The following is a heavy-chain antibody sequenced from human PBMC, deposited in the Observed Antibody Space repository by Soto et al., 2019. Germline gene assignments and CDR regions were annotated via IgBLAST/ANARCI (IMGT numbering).Heavy chain of an antibody. V-gene: IGHV4-59*01. J-gene: IGHJ4*02. CDR3: ARETQNSSGLRILDY. CDR2: IYYSGST. Sequence: QVQLQESGPGLVKPSETLSLTCTVSGGSISTYYWSWIRQPPGKRLEWIGYIYYSGSTNYNPSLKSRVTISVDTSKNQFSLRLSSVTAADTAVYYCARETQNSSGLRILDYWGQGTLVTVSS. D-gene: IGHD6-19*01. CDR1: GGSISTYY.